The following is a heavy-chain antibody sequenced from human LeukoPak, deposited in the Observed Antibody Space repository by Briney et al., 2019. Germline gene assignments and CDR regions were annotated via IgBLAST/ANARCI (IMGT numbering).Heavy chain of an antibody. CDR3: ASSIAAAGVLFDY. CDR2: INSDGSST. D-gene: IGHD6-13*01. V-gene: IGHV3-74*01. Sequence: PGGSLRLSCAASGFTFSSYWMHWVRQAPGKGLVWVSRINSDGSSTSYADSVKGRFTISRDNSKNTLYLQMNSLRAEDTAVYYCASSIAAAGVLFDYWGQGTLVTVSS. CDR1: GFTFSSYW. J-gene: IGHJ4*02.